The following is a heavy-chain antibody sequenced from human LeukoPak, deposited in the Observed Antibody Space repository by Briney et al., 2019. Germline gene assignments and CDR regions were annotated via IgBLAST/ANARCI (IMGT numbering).Heavy chain of an antibody. CDR2: ISGSGGST. Sequence: HSGGSLRLSCAASGFTFSSYAMSWVRQAPGKGLEWVSAISGSGGSTYYADSVKGRFTISRDNSKNTLYLQMNSLRAEDTAVYYCAKVFTMVRGVTREYWGQGTLVTVSS. J-gene: IGHJ4*02. CDR3: AKVFTMVRGVTREY. D-gene: IGHD3-10*01. CDR1: GFTFSSYA. V-gene: IGHV3-23*01.